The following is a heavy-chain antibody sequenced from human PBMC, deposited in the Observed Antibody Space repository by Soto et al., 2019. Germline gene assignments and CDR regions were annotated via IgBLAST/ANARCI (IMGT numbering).Heavy chain of an antibody. CDR3: AHRVLRTVFGLVTTTAIYFDF. D-gene: IGHD3-3*01. V-gene: IGHV2-5*02. CDR1: GFSLTTSGVG. Sequence: QITLNESGPTVVRPTETLTLTCRFSGFSLTTSGVGVGWIRQSPGKAPEGLALIYWDDDKRYSASLKSRRTITKDTSKNQVVLTVSDLDPTDTATYYCAHRVLRTVFGLVTTTAIYFDFWGQGTPVAVSS. CDR2: IYWDDDK. J-gene: IGHJ4*02.